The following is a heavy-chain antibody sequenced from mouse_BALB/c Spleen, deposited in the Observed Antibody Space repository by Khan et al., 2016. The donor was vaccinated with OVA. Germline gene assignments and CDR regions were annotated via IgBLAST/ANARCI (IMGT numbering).Heavy chain of an antibody. Sequence: EVELVESGGDLMKPGGSLKLSCAASGFTFSTYGMSWVRQTPDKSLEWVATINSGGYYTYYPDSVQGRFTVSRNNARNTLYLQMSSLKSEDTAMYYCASHLTGSFAYWGQGTLFTVSA. D-gene: IGHD4-1*01. V-gene: IGHV5-6*01. J-gene: IGHJ3*01. CDR2: INSGGYYT. CDR3: ASHLTGSFAY. CDR1: GFTFSTYG.